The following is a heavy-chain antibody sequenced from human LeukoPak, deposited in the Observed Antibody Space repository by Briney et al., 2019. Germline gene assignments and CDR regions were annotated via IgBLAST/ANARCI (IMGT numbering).Heavy chain of an antibody. J-gene: IGHJ1*01. CDR3: ARILSGDYVLAYFQH. CDR2: INPKSGGT. CDR1: GYTFTGYY. V-gene: IGHV1-2*06. Sequence: ASVKVSCKASGYTFTGYYMHWVRQAPGQGLEWMGRINPKSGGTNYAQKFQGRVTMTRDTSISTAYMELSRLRSDDTAVYYCARILSGDYVLAYFQHWGQGTLVTVSS. D-gene: IGHD4-17*01.